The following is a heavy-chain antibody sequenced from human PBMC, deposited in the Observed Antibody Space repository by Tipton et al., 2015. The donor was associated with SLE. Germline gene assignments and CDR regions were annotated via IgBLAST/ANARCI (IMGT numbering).Heavy chain of an antibody. CDR1: GFTFGSYT. J-gene: IGHJ6*03. D-gene: IGHD3-3*01. CDR2: ISHRDDVT. CDR3: ARGGAFWSGPTSYYYFFYYMDV. V-gene: IGHV3-23*01. Sequence: SLRLSCAASGFTFGSYTMIWVRQAPGKGLEWVSGISHRDDVTWYADSVRGRFTISRDNSKNTLYLQMNSLRAEDTAVYYCARGGAFWSGPTSYYYFFYYMDVWGKGTSVTVSS.